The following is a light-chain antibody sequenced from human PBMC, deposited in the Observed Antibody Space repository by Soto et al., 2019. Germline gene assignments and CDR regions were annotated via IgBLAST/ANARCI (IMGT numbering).Light chain of an antibody. CDR1: QSIRRS. J-gene: IGKJ4*01. Sequence: IQMAPAPSSLSSSVADRVPITCRASQSIRRSLGWYQQKPGKAPKRLIYAASSLQSGVPSRFSGSGSGTEFTLTISSLQAEDFATYYCLQHNSYPLTFGGGTKVDIK. CDR2: AAS. V-gene: IGKV1-17*01. CDR3: LQHNSYPLT.